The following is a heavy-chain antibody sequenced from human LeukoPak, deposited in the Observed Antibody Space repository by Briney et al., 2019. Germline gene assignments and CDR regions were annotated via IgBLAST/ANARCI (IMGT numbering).Heavy chain of an antibody. J-gene: IGHJ5*02. V-gene: IGHV3-53*01. Sequence: GGSLRLSCAASGFTVSSNYMSWVRQAPGKGLEWVSVIYSGGSTYYAASVKGRFTISRDNSKNTMYLQMNSLRAGDTAVYYCARGDKRKGGWFDPGGQGTLVTVSS. D-gene: IGHD1-14*01. CDR2: IYSGGST. CDR1: GFTVSSNY. CDR3: ARGDKRKGGWFDP.